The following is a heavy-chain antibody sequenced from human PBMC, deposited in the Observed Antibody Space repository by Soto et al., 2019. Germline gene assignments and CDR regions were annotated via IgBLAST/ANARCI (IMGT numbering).Heavy chain of an antibody. D-gene: IGHD3-9*01. CDR1: GCSIISSNW. CDR2: IYHSGST. V-gene: IGHV4-4*02. J-gene: IGHJ4*02. Sequence: PXETLSLTCAVSGCSIISSNWWNWVRQPPGKGLEWIGEIYHSGSTYYKPSLKSRVAMSVDTSKNQFSLKLTSATAADTAVYYCARRDWSGSTSHFYFDYWGQGVLVTVSP. CDR3: ARRDWSGSTSHFYFDY.